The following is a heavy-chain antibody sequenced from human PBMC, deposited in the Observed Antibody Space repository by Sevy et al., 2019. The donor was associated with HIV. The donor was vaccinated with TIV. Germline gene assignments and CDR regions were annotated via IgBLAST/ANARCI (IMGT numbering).Heavy chain of an antibody. CDR1: GFTFSSYA. Sequence: GGCLRLSCAASGFTFSSYAMHWVRQAPGKGLEWVAVISYDGSNKYYADSVKGRFTISRDNSKNTLYLQMNSLRAEDTVVYYCARDSLGYCSGGSCSDFDYWGQGTLVTVSS. J-gene: IGHJ4*02. CDR3: ARDSLGYCSGGSCSDFDY. D-gene: IGHD2-15*01. CDR2: ISYDGSNK. V-gene: IGHV3-30-3*01.